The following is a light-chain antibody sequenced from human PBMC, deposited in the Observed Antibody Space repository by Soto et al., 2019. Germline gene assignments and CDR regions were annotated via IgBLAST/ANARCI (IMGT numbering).Light chain of an antibody. Sequence: QSVLTQPPSASGTPGQRFTISCSGSSSNIGINTVNWYQQVPGTAPKLLIYTDNQRPSGVPDRFSGSKSGTSASLAISGLQSEDEADYYCVAWDASLNGPYVFGTGTKVTV. CDR3: VAWDASLNGPYV. CDR1: SSNIGINT. J-gene: IGLJ1*01. V-gene: IGLV1-44*01. CDR2: TDN.